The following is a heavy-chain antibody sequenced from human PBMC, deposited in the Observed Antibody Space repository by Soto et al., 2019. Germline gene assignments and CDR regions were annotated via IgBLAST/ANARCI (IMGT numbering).Heavy chain of an antibody. Sequence: EVQLMESGGGLVQPGGSLRLSCAASGFSFNSYSMSWVRQAPGKGLEWVAGIIGSGDSAYYADSVKGRFTISRDNSKNTLSLQMNSLRAGDTAIYYCARDRGTTTVTFDAFQHWGQVTLVAVSS. CDR3: ARDRGTTTVTFDAFQH. D-gene: IGHD4-17*01. CDR2: IIGSGDSA. CDR1: GFSFNSYS. J-gene: IGHJ1*01. V-gene: IGHV3-23*01.